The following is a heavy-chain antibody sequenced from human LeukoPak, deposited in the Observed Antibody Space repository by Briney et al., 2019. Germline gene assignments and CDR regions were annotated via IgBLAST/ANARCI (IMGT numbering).Heavy chain of an antibody. V-gene: IGHV3-23*01. CDR1: GFPFSSYV. J-gene: IGHJ4*02. D-gene: IGHD3-10*01. Sequence: GGSLRLSCAASGFPFSSYVMSWVRQAPGKGLEWVSPISAGGGTTYYADSVKGRFTISRDNSKNTLYLQMNSLRAEDTAVYYCAKEGVRGATIDYWGQGTLVTVSS. CDR2: ISAGGGTT. CDR3: AKEGVRGATIDY.